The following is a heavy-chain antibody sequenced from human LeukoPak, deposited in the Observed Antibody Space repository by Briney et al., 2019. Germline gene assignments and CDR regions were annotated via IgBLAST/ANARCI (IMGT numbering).Heavy chain of an antibody. V-gene: IGHV3-11*01. J-gene: IGHJ3*02. D-gene: IGHD3-10*01. CDR1: GFTFSDYY. CDR3: ARSGNYYGSGSYYKDAFDI. Sequence: GGSLRLSCAASGFTFSDYYMSWIRQAPGKGLEWVSYISSSGSTIYYADSVKGRFTISRDNAKNSLYLQMNSLRAEDTAVYYCARSGNYYGSGSYYKDAFDIWGQGTMVTDSS. CDR2: ISSSGSTI.